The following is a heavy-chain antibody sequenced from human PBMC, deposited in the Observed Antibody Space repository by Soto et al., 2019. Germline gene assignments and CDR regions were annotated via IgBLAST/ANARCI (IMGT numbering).Heavy chain of an antibody. CDR2: IYYSGST. Sequence: SETLSLTCTVSGGSISSYYWSWIRQPPGKGLEWIGYIYYSGSTNYNPSLKSRVTISVDTSKNQFSLKLSSVTAADTAVYYCARRAPKYSSSWYDYYYMDVWGKGTTVTVSS. J-gene: IGHJ6*03. V-gene: IGHV4-59*08. CDR3: ARRAPKYSSSWYDYYYMDV. D-gene: IGHD6-13*01. CDR1: GGSISSYY.